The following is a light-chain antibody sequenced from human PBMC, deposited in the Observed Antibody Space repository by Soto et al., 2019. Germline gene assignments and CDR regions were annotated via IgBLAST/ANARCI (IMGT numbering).Light chain of an antibody. CDR1: QSVSSSY. CDR2: VAS. V-gene: IGKV3-20*01. Sequence: EIVLTQSPGTLSLSPGDRATLSCRTSQSVSSSYLAWYQQRPGQAPRLLIYVASRRATGIPDRFSGSGSGTVFTLTISRLEPEDFAVYFCQQYGPSPGYTFGQGTKLEIK. CDR3: QQYGPSPGYT. J-gene: IGKJ2*01.